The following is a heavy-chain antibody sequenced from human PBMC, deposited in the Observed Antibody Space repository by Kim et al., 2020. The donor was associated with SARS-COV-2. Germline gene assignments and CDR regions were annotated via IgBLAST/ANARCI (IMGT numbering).Heavy chain of an antibody. Sequence: VKGRFTISMDNSKNTLYLQMNSLKTEDTAVYYCTTDIKRGQQRTKDQLDYWGQGTLVTVSS. D-gene: IGHD6-13*01. CDR3: TTDIKRGQQRTKDQLDY. V-gene: IGHV3-15*01. J-gene: IGHJ4*02.